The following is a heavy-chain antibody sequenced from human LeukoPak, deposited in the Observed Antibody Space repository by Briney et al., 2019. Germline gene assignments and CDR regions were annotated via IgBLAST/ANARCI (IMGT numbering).Heavy chain of an antibody. J-gene: IGHJ4*02. V-gene: IGHV3-23*01. Sequence: GGSLRLSCAASGFTFNTYAMHWVRQAPGKGLEWVSLIIGSGNSIHYADSVKGRFTISRDNFKNTVFLQLNSLRPEDKAVYYCAKHGDNVWGSFRFGLDYWGQGTLVTVSS. CDR2: IIGSGNSI. CDR3: AKHGDNVWGSFRFGLDY. CDR1: GFTFNTYA. D-gene: IGHD3-16*02.